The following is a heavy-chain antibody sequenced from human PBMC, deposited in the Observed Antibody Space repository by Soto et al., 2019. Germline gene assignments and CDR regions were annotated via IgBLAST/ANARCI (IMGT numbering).Heavy chain of an antibody. CDR2: IYYSGST. D-gene: IGHD2-15*01. Sequence: LSLTCTVSGGSISSYYRSWIRQPPGKGLEWIGYIYYSGSTNYNPSLKSRVTISVDTSKNRFSLKLSSVTAADPAVYYWARDWAGFLGAFDIWGQGTMVTVSS. CDR1: GGSISSYY. CDR3: ARDWAGFLGAFDI. V-gene: IGHV4-59*12. J-gene: IGHJ3*02.